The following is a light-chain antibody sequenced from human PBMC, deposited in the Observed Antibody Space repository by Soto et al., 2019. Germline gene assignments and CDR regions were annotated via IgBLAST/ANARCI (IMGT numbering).Light chain of an antibody. Sequence: EIVLTQSPGTLSLSPGERATLSCRAIQSVKNNYLAWYQQKPGQAPRLLIYGASSRAAGIPARFSGSGSGTDFTLTISSLEPEDFAIYYCQQRQYWPPITFGQGTGLEI. J-gene: IGKJ5*01. CDR1: QSVKNNY. CDR2: GAS. V-gene: IGKV3D-20*02. CDR3: QQRQYWPPIT.